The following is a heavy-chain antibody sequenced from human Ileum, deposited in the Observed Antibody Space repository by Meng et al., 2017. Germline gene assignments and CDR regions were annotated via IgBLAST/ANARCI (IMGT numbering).Heavy chain of an antibody. V-gene: IGHV1-24*01. Sequence: QVQLVQSGAEGKKPGASVKVTCKVSGYTLTELSIHWVRQAPRKGLEWMGGYDSEDGEIIYAQKFQGRVTMTEDTSTDSAYLELRNLRSEDTAVYYCATLRGQWLVSYFQHWGQGTLVTVSS. CDR3: ATLRGQWLVSYFQH. CDR1: GYTLTELS. D-gene: IGHD6-19*01. J-gene: IGHJ1*01. CDR2: YDSEDGEI.